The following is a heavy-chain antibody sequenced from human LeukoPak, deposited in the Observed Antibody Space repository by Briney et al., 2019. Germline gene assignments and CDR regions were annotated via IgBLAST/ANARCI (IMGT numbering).Heavy chain of an antibody. D-gene: IGHD3-10*01. V-gene: IGHV4-31*03. CDR1: GGSISSGGFY. J-gene: IGHJ5*02. CDR2: IHNSGST. CDR3: ARVDGSGSKRWFDP. Sequence: SETLSLTCSVTGGSISSGGFYWSWIRQHPGQGLEWIGYIHNSGSTYYNPSLQSRANISLDTSKSQFSLQLNSVTAADTAVYYCARVDGSGSKRWFDPWGQGVPVTVSS.